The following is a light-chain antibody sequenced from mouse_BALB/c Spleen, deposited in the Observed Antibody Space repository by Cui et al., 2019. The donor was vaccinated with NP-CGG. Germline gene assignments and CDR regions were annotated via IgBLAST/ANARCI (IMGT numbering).Light chain of an antibody. J-gene: IGKJ5*01. CDR2: RTS. Sequence: EMVLTQSPVFKTAFRGEKVTITCRASSSISSIYLNWYQQKPGSSPKVLIYRTSILASGVLDSFNGSGSESSYTLTISCMQVEVAATCYCQQGSSSPLTFGAGTKLELK. CDR1: SSISSIY. CDR3: QQGSSSPLT. V-gene: IGKV4-92*01.